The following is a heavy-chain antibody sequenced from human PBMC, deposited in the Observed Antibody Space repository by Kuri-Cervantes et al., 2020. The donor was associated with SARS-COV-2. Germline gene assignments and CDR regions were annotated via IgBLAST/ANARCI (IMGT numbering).Heavy chain of an antibody. D-gene: IGHD2-2*01. V-gene: IGHV3-11*06. CDR3: ARGRYCSSTSCYLTYGDEYYYYGMDV. CDR1: GFTFSDYY. CDR2: ISSSSSYT. J-gene: IGHJ6*02. Sequence: GESLKISCAASGFTFSDYYMSWIRQAPGKGLEWVSYISSSSSYTNYADSVKGRFTISRDNAKNSLYLQMNSLRDEDTAVYYCARGRYCSSTSCYLTYGDEYYYYGMDVWGQGTTVTVSS.